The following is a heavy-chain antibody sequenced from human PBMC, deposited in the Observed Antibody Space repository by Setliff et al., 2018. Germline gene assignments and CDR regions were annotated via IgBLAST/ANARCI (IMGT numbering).Heavy chain of an antibody. Sequence: ASVKVSCKVSGYTLTELSRHWVRQAPGKGLEWMGGFDPEDGETIYAQKFQGRVTMTEDTSTDTAYMELSSPRSEDTAVYYCATGRGSYEGPDYWGQGTLVTVSS. CDR2: FDPEDGET. CDR1: GYTLTELS. V-gene: IGHV1-24*01. J-gene: IGHJ4*02. CDR3: ATGRGSYEGPDY. D-gene: IGHD1-26*01.